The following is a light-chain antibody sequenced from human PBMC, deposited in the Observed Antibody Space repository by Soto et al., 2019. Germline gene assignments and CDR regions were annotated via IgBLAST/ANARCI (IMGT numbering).Light chain of an antibody. CDR1: SSDVGGYNF. V-gene: IGLV2-14*01. CDR3: SSYTSISTYV. Sequence: QSVLTQPASVSGSPGQSITTSCTGTSSDVGGYNFVSWYQQHPDKAPKLMIYDVTNRPSGVSNRFSGSKSGNTASLTISGLQAEDEADYYCSSYTSISTYVFGTGTNVTVL. J-gene: IGLJ1*01. CDR2: DVT.